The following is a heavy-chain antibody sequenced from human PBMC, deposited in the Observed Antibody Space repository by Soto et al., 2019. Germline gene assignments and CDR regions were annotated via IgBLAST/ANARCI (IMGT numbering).Heavy chain of an antibody. CDR3: ARGYFESSASVGY. CDR2: IKTDGSTT. Sequence: DVQLVESGGGLVQPGGSLRLSCAASGFTFSSYWMHWVRQAPGKGLVWVSRIKTDGSTTSYADSVKGRFTISRDNAKNTLYLHMNGLRAEDTGVYYCARGYFESSASVGYWGQGTLVTVSS. CDR1: GFTFSSYW. D-gene: IGHD3-22*01. J-gene: IGHJ4*02. V-gene: IGHV3-74*01.